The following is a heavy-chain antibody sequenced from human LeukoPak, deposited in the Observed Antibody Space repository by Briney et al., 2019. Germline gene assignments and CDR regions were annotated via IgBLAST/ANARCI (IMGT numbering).Heavy chain of an antibody. CDR2: IRRNRDNYAT. Sequence: GGSLKLSCEASGITFSGSAMHWVRQASGKGLEWVGRIRRNRDNYATAYAASVKGRFTISSDDLKNTAYLQMNSLKTGDTAVYYCTRRFGVNSWWFDPWGQGTLVTVSS. J-gene: IGHJ5*02. CDR1: GITFSGSA. CDR3: TRRFGVNSWWFDP. D-gene: IGHD4-23*01. V-gene: IGHV3-73*01.